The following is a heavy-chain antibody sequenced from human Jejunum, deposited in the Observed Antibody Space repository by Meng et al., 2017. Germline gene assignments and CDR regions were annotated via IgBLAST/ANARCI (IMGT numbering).Heavy chain of an antibody. J-gene: IGHJ5*02. CDR1: GFTFNTYA. CDR3: AKDFEGFDP. CDR2: ISDNSGST. Sequence: EVQVLESGGDLVQPGGSIRLSCVASGFTFNTYAMGWVRQAPGKGLEWVSSISDNSGSTYYADSVKGRFTISRDNSKNMLYLQMNSLRVDDTAIYYCAKDFEGFDPWGQGTLVTVSS. V-gene: IGHV3-23*01.